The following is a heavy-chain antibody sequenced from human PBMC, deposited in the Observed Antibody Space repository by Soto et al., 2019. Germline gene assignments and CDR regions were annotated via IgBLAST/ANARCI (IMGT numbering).Heavy chain of an antibody. CDR1: GGSISSYY. Sequence: KPSEPLSLTCTVSGGSISSYYWSWIRQPPGKGLEWIGYIYYSGSTNYNPSLKSRVTISVDTSKNQFSLKLSSVTAADTAVYYCARSPYSSSWYLGYYFDYWGQGTLVTVSS. J-gene: IGHJ4*02. V-gene: IGHV4-59*01. D-gene: IGHD6-13*01. CDR3: ARSPYSSSWYLGYYFDY. CDR2: IYYSGST.